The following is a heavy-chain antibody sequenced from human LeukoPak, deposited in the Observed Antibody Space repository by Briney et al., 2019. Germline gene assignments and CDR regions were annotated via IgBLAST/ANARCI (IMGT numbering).Heavy chain of an antibody. J-gene: IGHJ4*02. Sequence: PGGSLRLSCAASGFTFSSYSMNWVRQTPGKGLEWVSSISSSSSYIYYADSVKGRFTISRDNAKNSLYLQMNSLRAEDTAVYYCARGDGAAAGYDYWGPGTLVTVSS. CDR1: GFTFSSYS. CDR3: ARGDGAAAGYDY. CDR2: ISSSSSYI. V-gene: IGHV3-21*01. D-gene: IGHD2-2*01.